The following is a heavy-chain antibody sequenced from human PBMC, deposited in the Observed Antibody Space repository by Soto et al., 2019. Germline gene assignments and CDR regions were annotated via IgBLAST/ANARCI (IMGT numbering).Heavy chain of an antibody. D-gene: IGHD6-19*01. CDR2: ISGSGGST. CDR1: GFTFSSYA. CDR3: AKDPRASSGWYSDY. V-gene: IGHV3-23*01. J-gene: IGHJ4*02. Sequence: LRLSCAASGFTFSSYAMSWVRQAPGKGLEWVSAISGSGGSTYYADSVKGRFTISRDNSKNTLYLQMNSLRAEDTAVYYCAKDPRASSGWYSDYWGQGTLVTVSS.